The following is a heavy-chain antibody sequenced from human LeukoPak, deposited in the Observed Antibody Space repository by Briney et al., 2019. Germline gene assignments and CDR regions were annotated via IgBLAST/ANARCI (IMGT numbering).Heavy chain of an antibody. CDR1: GFTFGSYA. CDR2: ISGSGGST. V-gene: IGHV3-23*01. Sequence: GGSLRLSCAASGFTFGSYAMSWVRQAPGKGLEWVSAISGSGGSTYYADSVKGRFTISRDNSKNTLYLQMNSLRAEDTAVYYCARSPAAPYFQHWGQGTLVTVSS. D-gene: IGHD6-13*01. J-gene: IGHJ1*01. CDR3: ARSPAAPYFQH.